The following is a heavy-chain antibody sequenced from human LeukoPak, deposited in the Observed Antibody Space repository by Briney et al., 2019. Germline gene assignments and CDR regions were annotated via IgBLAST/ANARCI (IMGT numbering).Heavy chain of an antibody. J-gene: IGHJ4*02. D-gene: IGHD3-10*01. CDR2: IFSGVNT. V-gene: IGHV3-23*01. CDR3: ARDLYGSDDY. CDR1: GFTFSSYA. Sequence: GRSLRLSCAASGFTFSSYAMTWVRQAPGKGLEWVSAIFSGVNTYYTDSVKGRFTISRDNSKNTLYLQLNSLRAEDTAVYYCARDLYGSDDYRGQGKLGTVSS.